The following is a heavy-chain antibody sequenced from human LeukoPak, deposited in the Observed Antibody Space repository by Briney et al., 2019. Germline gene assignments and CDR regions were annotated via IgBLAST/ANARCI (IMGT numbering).Heavy chain of an antibody. V-gene: IGHV4-4*07. CDR1: GGSINTYY. Sequence: SETLSLTCTVSGGSINTYYWNWIRQPAGKGLEWIGRIYTSGTTTYNPSLESRVTMSMDPSKNQVFLTLNSVTATDTATYYCARSPLSSSGWYRADYWSQGTLVTVSS. CDR3: ARSPLSSSGWYRADY. J-gene: IGHJ4*02. CDR2: IYTSGTT. D-gene: IGHD6-19*01.